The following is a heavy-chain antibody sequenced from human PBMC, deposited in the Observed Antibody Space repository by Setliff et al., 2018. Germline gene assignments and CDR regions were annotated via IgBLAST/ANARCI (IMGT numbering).Heavy chain of an antibody. CDR1: GYSISSGYI. V-gene: IGHV4-38-2*02. CDR3: ARDLGHGGDSDY. CDR2: TGHTGSI. D-gene: IGHD2-21*02. Sequence: SETLSLTCTASGYSISSGYIWGWIRQPPGKGLEWVGNTGHTGSINYNPSLKSRLTISRDTSKNPVSLKLNSVTATDTAVYYCARDLGHGGDSDYWGQGILVTVSS. J-gene: IGHJ4*02.